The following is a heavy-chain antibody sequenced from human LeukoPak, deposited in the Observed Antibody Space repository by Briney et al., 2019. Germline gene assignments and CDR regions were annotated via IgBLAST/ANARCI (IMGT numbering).Heavy chain of an antibody. J-gene: IGHJ4*02. CDR2: IYYSGST. D-gene: IGHD6-19*01. V-gene: IGHV4-39*07. CDR3: ARDGVAGQVDY. Sequence: PSETLSLTCTVSGGSISSSSYYWGWIRQPPGKGLEWIGSIYYSGSTYYNPSLKSRVTISVDTSKNQFSLKLSSVTAADTAVYYCARDGVAGQVDYWGQGTLVTVSS. CDR1: GGSISSSSYY.